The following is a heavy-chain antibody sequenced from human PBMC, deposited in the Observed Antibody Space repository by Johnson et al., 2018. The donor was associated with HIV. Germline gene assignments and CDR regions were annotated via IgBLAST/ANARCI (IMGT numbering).Heavy chain of an antibody. Sequence: QVQLVESGGGVVQPGRSLRLSCAASGFTFSSYGMHWVRQAPGKGLEWVAVIWYDGSNKYYADSVKGRFNIFRDNSKNTLYLQMNSLRAEDTAVYYCANSYSSSSGNNDYAFDIWGQGTMVTVSS. CDR3: ANSYSSSSGNNDYAFDI. V-gene: IGHV3-33*06. D-gene: IGHD6-6*01. CDR2: IWYDGSNK. CDR1: GFTFSSYG. J-gene: IGHJ3*02.